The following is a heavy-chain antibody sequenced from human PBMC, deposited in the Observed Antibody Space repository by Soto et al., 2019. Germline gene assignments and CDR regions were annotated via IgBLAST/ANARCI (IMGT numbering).Heavy chain of an antibody. Sequence: DVQLVESGGGLIQPGGSLRLSCAAFGLTVSGKKYMAWVRQAPGKGLEWVSGVYDTDGTYYADSVKGRFTISRDNAKNSLYLQMNRLRAEDTAIYYCAREDGVVGSSSAFDHWGLGTLVTVSS. CDR2: VYDTDGT. CDR3: AREDGVVGSSSAFDH. V-gene: IGHV3-53*01. J-gene: IGHJ4*02. D-gene: IGHD1-26*01. CDR1: GLTVSGKKY.